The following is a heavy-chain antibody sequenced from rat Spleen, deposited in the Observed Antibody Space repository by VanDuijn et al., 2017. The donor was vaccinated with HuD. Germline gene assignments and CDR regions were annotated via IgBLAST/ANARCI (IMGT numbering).Heavy chain of an antibody. J-gene: IGHJ2*01. V-gene: IGHV5-31*01. CDR1: GFTFNNYW. D-gene: IGHD1-1*01. CDR2: ISPSGGRI. CDR3: ARHPDYSNYFDY. Sequence: EVQLVESGGGLVQPGRSLKLSCVASGFTFNNYWMTWIRQAPGKGLEWVASISPSGGRIYYRDSVKGRFTVSRDNAKSTLYLQMDSLRSEDTATYYCARHPDYSNYFDYWGQGVMVTVSS.